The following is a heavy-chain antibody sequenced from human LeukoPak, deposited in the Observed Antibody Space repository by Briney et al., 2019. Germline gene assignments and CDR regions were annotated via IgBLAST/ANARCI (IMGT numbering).Heavy chain of an antibody. CDR1: GFTFSSYG. V-gene: IGHV3-30*18. CDR3: AKDDGYGGGPEGY. J-gene: IGHJ4*02. CDR2: ISYDGSNK. D-gene: IGHD4-23*01. Sequence: GRSLRLSCAASGFTFSSYGMHWVRQAPGKGLERVAVISYDGSNKYYADSVKGRFTISRDNSKNTLYLQMNSLRAEDTAVYYCAKDDGYGGGPEGYWGQGTLVTVSS.